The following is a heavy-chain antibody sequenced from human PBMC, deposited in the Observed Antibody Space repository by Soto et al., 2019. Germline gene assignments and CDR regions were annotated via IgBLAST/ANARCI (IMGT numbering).Heavy chain of an antibody. CDR3: ARYCSGGSCYEGRSSLFDY. D-gene: IGHD2-15*01. J-gene: IGHJ4*02. CDR1: GGSISSGDYY. Sequence: QVQLQESGPGLVKPSQTLSLTCTVSGGSISSGDYYWSWIRQPPGKGLEWIGYIYYSGSTYYNPSLKSRVTISVDTSKNQFSLKLSSVTAADTAVYYCARYCSGGSCYEGRSSLFDYWGQGTLVTDSS. V-gene: IGHV4-30-4*01. CDR2: IYYSGST.